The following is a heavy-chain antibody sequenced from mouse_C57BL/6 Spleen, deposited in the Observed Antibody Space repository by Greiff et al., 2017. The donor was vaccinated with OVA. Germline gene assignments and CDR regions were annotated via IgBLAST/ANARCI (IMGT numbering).Heavy chain of an antibody. CDR3: ARSLYDGYYAMDY. D-gene: IGHD2-3*01. CDR1: GYTFTSYW. J-gene: IGHJ4*01. Sequence: QVQLQQPGAELVMPGASVKLSCKASGYTFTSYWMHWVKQRPGQGLEWIGEIDPSDSYTNYNQKFKGKSTLTVDKSSSTAYMQLSSLTSEDSAVYYCARSLYDGYYAMDYWGQGTSVTVSS. V-gene: IGHV1-69*01. CDR2: IDPSDSYT.